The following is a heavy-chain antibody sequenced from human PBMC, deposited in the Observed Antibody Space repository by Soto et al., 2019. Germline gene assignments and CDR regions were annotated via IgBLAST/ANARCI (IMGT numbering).Heavy chain of an antibody. V-gene: IGHV3-73*02. J-gene: IGHJ4*02. CDR2: IGMKTNNDAT. CDR1: GFTFSGSV. CDR3: SRPGCSGDSCQRPN. D-gene: IGHD2-15*01. Sequence: EGQLEESGGGLVQPGGSLKLSCAASGFTFSGSVIHWVRQASGKGLEWVGRIGMKTNNDATAYAASVEGRFSISSDDPGRPASMKMNSLKTAATAVYSCSRPGCSGDSCQRPNWGQGTLFTVAP.